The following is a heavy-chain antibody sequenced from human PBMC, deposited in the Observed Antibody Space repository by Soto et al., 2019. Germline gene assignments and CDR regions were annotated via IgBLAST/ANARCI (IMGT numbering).Heavy chain of an antibody. D-gene: IGHD3-22*01. CDR2: ISPSGGST. J-gene: IGHJ4*02. V-gene: IGHV1-46*01. CDR3: ARDFREESSGYIGYFDY. CDR1: GYTFTSYY. Sequence: ASVKVSCKASGYTFTSYYMHWVRQAPGQGLEWMGIISPSGGSTSYAQKFQGRVTMTRDTSTSTVYMELSSLRSEDTAVYYCARDFREESSGYIGYFDYWGQGTLVTVSS.